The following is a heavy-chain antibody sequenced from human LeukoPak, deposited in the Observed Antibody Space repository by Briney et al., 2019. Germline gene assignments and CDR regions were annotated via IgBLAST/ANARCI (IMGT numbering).Heavy chain of an antibody. CDR3: AKDYLGYGDYGWDY. J-gene: IGHJ4*02. D-gene: IGHD4-17*01. Sequence: GGSLRLSCAASGFTFSSYAMSWVRQAPGKGLEWVSAISGSGGSTYYADSVKGRFTISRDNSKSTLYLQMNSLRAEDTAVYYCAKDYLGYGDYGWDYWGQGTLVTVSS. CDR2: ISGSGGST. V-gene: IGHV3-23*01. CDR1: GFTFSSYA.